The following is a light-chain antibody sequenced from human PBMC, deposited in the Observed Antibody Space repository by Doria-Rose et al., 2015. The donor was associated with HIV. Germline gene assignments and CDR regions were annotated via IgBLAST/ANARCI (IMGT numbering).Light chain of an antibody. CDR3: SSYTSGTSLV. Sequence: SVSGSPGQSITISCTGTSSDVGYYKYVSWYQQYPGKAPKLIISDVTKRPSGVSDRFSGSKSGNTASLTISGLQAEDEAEYFCSSYTSGTSLVFGGGTKLTV. J-gene: IGLJ2*01. CDR2: DVT. CDR1: SSDVGYYKY. V-gene: IGLV2-14*03.